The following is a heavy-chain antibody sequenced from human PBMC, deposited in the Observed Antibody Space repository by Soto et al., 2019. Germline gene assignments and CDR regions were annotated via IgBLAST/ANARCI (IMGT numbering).Heavy chain of an antibody. V-gene: IGHV1-18*01. CDR1: GYTFTSYG. CDR3: ARVRRDKNWFDP. J-gene: IGHJ5*02. Sequence: ASVNVSCKASGYTFTSYGISWVRQAPGQGLEWMGWTSAYNGNTNYAQKLQGRVTMTTDTSTSTAYMELRSLRSDDTAVYYCARVRRDKNWFDPWGQGTLVTVSS. CDR2: TSAYNGNT.